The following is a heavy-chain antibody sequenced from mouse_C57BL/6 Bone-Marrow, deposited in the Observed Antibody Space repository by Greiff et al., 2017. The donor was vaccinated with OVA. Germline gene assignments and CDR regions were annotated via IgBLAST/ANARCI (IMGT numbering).Heavy chain of an antibody. D-gene: IGHD2-3*01. Sequence: VQLKESGPELVKPGASVKMSCKASGYTFTDYNMHWVKQSHGKSLEWIGYINPNNGGTSYNQKFKGKATLTVNKSSSTAYMELRSLTSEDSAVYYCARWRDGYPRAMDYWGQGTSVTVSS. CDR3: ARWRDGYPRAMDY. V-gene: IGHV1-22*01. J-gene: IGHJ4*01. CDR1: GYTFTDYN. CDR2: INPNNGGT.